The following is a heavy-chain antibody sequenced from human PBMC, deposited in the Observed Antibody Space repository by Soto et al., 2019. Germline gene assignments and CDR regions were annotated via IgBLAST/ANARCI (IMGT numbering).Heavy chain of an antibody. V-gene: IGHV1-46*01. CDR2: INPSGGST. D-gene: IGHD6-6*01. CDR3: ARDPSIADRTHYYYGMDV. J-gene: IGHJ6*02. CDR1: GYTFTSYY. Sequence: GASVKVSCKASGYTFTSYYMHWVRQAPGQGLEWMGIINPSGGSTSYAQKFQGRVTMTRDTSTSTVYMELSSLRSEDTAVYYCARDPSIADRTHYYYGMDVWGQGTRVTVSS.